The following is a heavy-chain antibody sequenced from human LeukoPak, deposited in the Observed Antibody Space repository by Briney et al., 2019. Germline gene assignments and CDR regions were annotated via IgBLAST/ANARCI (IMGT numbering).Heavy chain of an antibody. J-gene: IGHJ4*02. CDR1: GFTFSSYW. V-gene: IGHV3-7*01. CDR3: ARPRGCGTSRCNNFDY. D-gene: IGHD2-21*01. CDR2: IRQDGSEK. Sequence: GGSLRLSCAASGFTFSSYWMSWVRQAQGKGLEWVANIRQDGSEKYYVDSVKGRFTISRDNAKNSLYLQMNRLRAEDTAVYYCARPRGCGTSRCNNFDYWGQGTLVTVSS.